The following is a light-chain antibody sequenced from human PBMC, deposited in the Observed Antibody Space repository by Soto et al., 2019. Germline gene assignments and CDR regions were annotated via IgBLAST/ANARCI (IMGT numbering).Light chain of an antibody. CDR3: QQYNSWT. V-gene: IGKV1-5*03. J-gene: IGKJ1*01. CDR1: QSFNNW. CDR2: KAT. Sequence: EIQMTQSPSTLSASVGDRVTITCRASQSFNNWLAWYQQKPGKAPKLLIYKATNLESGVPSRFSGRGSGTEFTLTISSLQPDDFGTYYCQQYNSWTFGQGTKVEIK.